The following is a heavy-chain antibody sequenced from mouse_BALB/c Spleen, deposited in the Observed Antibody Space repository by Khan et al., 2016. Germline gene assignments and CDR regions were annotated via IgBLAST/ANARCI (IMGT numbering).Heavy chain of an antibody. J-gene: IGHJ3*01. Sequence: VQLQQPGAELVKPGASVKLSCTASGFNIKDTYMHWVKQRPEQGLVWFGRIDTANGNTKYDPTFQGKATITADTSSNTAYRQCSSRTSEDKACYYCGNCDWFAYWGQGTLVAVS. CDR1: GFNIKDTY. V-gene: IGHV14-3*02. CDR3: GNCDWFAY. CDR2: IDTANGNT.